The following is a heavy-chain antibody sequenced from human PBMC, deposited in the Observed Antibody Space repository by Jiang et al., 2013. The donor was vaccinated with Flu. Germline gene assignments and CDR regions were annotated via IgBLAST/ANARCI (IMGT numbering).Heavy chain of an antibody. CDR1: GGSDKWLL. J-gene: IGHJ6*02. V-gene: IGHV4-59*01. CDR3: ALGYVMDV. CDR2: VYYTGIT. Sequence: TCSVSGGSDKWLLLELDPAAPRKGLEWIGYVYYTGITNYNSSLKSRVTISVDTSKNQFSLKLSSVTAADTAVYYCALGYVMDVWGQGTTVTVSS. D-gene: IGHD2-15*01.